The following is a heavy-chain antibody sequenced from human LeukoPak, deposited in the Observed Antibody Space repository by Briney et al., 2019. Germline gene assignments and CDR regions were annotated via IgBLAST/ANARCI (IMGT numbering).Heavy chain of an antibody. Sequence: PGGSLRLSCAASGFTFSSYSMNWVRQAPGKGLEWVSSISSSSSYIYYADSVKGRFTISRDNAKNSLYLQMNSLRAGDTAVYYCARADGYCSSTSCYAFDIWGQGTMVTVSS. J-gene: IGHJ3*02. CDR3: ARADGYCSSTSCYAFDI. CDR2: ISSSSSYI. CDR1: GFTFSSYS. D-gene: IGHD2-2*03. V-gene: IGHV3-21*01.